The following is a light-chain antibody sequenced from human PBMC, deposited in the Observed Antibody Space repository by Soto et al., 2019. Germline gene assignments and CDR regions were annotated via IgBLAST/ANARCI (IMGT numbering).Light chain of an antibody. Sequence: EIVLTQSPATLSLSPGERATLSCRASQSVSSYLAWYQQKPGQAPRLLIYDASNRATGIPARFSGRGSGTDFTLTISSLEPEDFAVYYCQQRSNWQTFGPGIKVDIK. CDR2: DAS. J-gene: IGKJ3*01. CDR3: QQRSNWQT. V-gene: IGKV3-11*01. CDR1: QSVSSY.